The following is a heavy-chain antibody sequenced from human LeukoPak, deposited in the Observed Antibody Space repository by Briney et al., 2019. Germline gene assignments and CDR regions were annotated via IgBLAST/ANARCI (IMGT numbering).Heavy chain of an antibody. V-gene: IGHV1-69*13. Sequence: SVKVSCKASGGTFSSYAISWVRQAPGQGLEWMGEIIPIFGTANYAQKFQGRVTITADESTSTAYMEPSSLRSEDTAVYYCARDLEYCSSTSCYEGGYAFDIRGQGTMVTVST. CDR3: ARDLEYCSSTSCYEGGYAFDI. D-gene: IGHD2-2*01. J-gene: IGHJ3*02. CDR2: IIPIFGTA. CDR1: GGTFSSYA.